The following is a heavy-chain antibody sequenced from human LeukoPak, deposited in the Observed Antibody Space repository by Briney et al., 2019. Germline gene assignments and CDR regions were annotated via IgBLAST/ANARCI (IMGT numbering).Heavy chain of an antibody. CDR3: ARVFAGNNWFDP. CDR2: MNRNSGNT. D-gene: IGHD1-1*01. CDR1: GYTFTSYE. V-gene: IGHV1-8*03. Sequence: ASVKVSCKASGYTFTSYEINWVRQATGQGLEWMGWMNRNSGNTGYAQKFQGRVTITRNTSISTAYMELSRLRSEDTAVYYCARVFAGNNWFDPCGQGSLVTVSS. J-gene: IGHJ5*02.